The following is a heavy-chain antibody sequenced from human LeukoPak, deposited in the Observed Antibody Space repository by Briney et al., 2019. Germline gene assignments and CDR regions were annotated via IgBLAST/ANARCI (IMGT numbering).Heavy chain of an antibody. V-gene: IGHV1-2*02. CDR2: INPKSGGT. CDR3: AREGFIAAAGTSLYGMDV. D-gene: IGHD6-13*01. CDR1: GYTFTGYY. Sequence: ASVKVSCKAPGYTFTGYYMHWVRLAPGQGLEWMGWINPKSGGTNYAQKFQGRVTMARDTSISTAYMELSRLRSDDTAVYYCAREGFIAAAGTSLYGMDVWGQGITVTVSS. J-gene: IGHJ6*02.